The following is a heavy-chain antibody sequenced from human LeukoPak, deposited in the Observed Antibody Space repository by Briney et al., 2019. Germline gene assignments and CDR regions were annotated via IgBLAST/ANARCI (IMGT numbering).Heavy chain of an antibody. CDR2: ISSSSSYI. CDR3: ANGEVYFDY. D-gene: IGHD4-17*01. CDR1: GFTFSSYW. Sequence: GGSLRLSCAASGFTFSSYWMSWVRQTPGKGLEWVSSISSSSSYIYYAGSVKGRFTISRDNAKNSLYLQMNSLRAEDTAVYYCANGEVYFDYWGQGTLVTVSS. V-gene: IGHV3-21*01. J-gene: IGHJ4*02.